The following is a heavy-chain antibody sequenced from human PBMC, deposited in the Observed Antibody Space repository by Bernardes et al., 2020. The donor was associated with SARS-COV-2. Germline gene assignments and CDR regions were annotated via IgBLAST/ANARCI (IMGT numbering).Heavy chain of an antibody. CDR3: VRQELHPLGYFNGLHV. J-gene: IGHJ6*02. D-gene: IGHD1-26*01. Sequence: SETLSLTCTVSGGSIRSSDYYWVWIRQPPGRGPEWIGTIYYSGTTYYSPSFQSRLTMSVDTSKNQFSLKLSSVTAADTAVYYCVRQELHPLGYFNGLHVWGQGTTVTVSS. V-gene: IGHV4-39*01. CDR2: IYYSGTT. CDR1: GGSIRSSDYY.